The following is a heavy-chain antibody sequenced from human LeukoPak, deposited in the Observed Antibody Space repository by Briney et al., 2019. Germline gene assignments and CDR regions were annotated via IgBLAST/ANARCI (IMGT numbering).Heavy chain of an antibody. V-gene: IGHV3-21*01. CDR2: ISSSSSYI. CDR1: GFTFSSYS. Sequence: KPGGSLRLSCAASGFTFSSYSMNWVRQAPGKGLEWVSSISSSSSYIYYADSVKGRFTISRDNAKNSLYLQMNSLRAEDTAVYYCARDPRTTGTTNDYWGQGTLVTVSS. D-gene: IGHD1-1*01. CDR3: ARDPRTTGTTNDY. J-gene: IGHJ4*02.